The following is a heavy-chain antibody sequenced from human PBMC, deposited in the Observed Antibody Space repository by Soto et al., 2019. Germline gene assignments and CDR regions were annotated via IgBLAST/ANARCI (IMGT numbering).Heavy chain of an antibody. J-gene: IGHJ4*02. CDR1: GGSISNGGYY. V-gene: IGHV4-31*03. D-gene: IGHD3-10*01. Sequence: QVQLQESGPGLVKASQTLSLTCTVSGGSISNGGYYWSWIRQHPGKCLEWIGYIFYSGTTYYNPSLKSRVTMSVDRSKNQFSQKLSSVTAADTAVYYCARDRGYGSGSYYWDYWGQGTLVTVSS. CDR3: ARDRGYGSGSYYWDY. CDR2: IFYSGTT.